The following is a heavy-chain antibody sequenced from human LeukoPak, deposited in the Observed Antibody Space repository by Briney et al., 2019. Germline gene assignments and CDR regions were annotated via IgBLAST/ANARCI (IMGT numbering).Heavy chain of an antibody. CDR1: GFTFSSYS. CDR3: ARGGGYGNYYYYMDV. Sequence: GGSLRLSCAASGFTFSSYSMNWVRQAPGKGLEWVSYISSSSSTIYYADSVKGRFTISRDNAKNSLYLQMNSLRAEDTAVYYCARGGGYGNYYYYMDVWGKGTTITVSS. J-gene: IGHJ6*03. CDR2: ISSSSSTI. D-gene: IGHD5-12*01. V-gene: IGHV3-48*01.